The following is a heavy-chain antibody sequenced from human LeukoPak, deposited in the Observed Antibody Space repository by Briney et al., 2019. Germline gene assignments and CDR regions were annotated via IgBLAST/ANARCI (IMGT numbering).Heavy chain of an antibody. V-gene: IGHV3-23*01. J-gene: IGHJ4*02. Sequence: HPGGSLRLSCAASGFTFSSSAMSWVRQAPGKGLEWVSNISGSGSGGSTYYADSVKGRFTISRDSSKNTLYLQMNSLRAEDTAVYYCAKSGYNRFDYWGQGTLVTVSS. CDR3: AKSGYNRFDY. D-gene: IGHD5-24*01. CDR1: GFTFSSSA. CDR2: ISGSGSGGST.